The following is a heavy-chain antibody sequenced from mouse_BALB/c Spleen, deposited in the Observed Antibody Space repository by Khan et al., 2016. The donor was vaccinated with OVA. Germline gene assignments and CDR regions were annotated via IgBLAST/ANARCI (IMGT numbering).Heavy chain of an antibody. CDR1: GFNIKDTY. CDR3: ATLYGNLLPF. D-gene: IGHD2-1*01. CDR2: IDPPNDDS. J-gene: IGHJ3*01. V-gene: IGHV14-3*02. Sequence: VQLQQSGAELVKPGASVKLSCSASGFNIKDTYIHWMKQRPEQGLEWIGRIDPPNDDSKYGPKFQAKATLTADTSSNTAYLQLSSLTSEDTAVYYWATLYGNLLPFWGQGTLVSVSA.